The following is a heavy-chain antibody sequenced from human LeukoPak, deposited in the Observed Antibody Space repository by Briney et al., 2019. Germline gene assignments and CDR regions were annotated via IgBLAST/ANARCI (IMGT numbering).Heavy chain of an antibody. CDR3: AQRAYGSGTYFDY. CDR1: GFTFSSYG. D-gene: IGHD3-10*01. Sequence: PGGSLRLSCAASGFTFSSYGMHWVRQAPGKGLEWVAFIRYDGSNKYYADSVKGRFTISRDNSKNTLYLQMNSLRAEDTAVYYCAQRAYGSGTYFDYWGQGTLVTVSS. J-gene: IGHJ4*02. V-gene: IGHV3-30*02. CDR2: IRYDGSNK.